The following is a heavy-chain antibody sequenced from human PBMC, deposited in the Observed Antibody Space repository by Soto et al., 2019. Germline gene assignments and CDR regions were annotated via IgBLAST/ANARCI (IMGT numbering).Heavy chain of an antibody. D-gene: IGHD3-16*01. CDR3: ARDWFGIDY. CDR2: ISSHNGNT. Sequence: QVQLVQSGDEVKQPGASVKVSCKASGSTITAYGISWVRQAPGQGLEWMAWISSHNGNTYYAQNLQGRVTMTTDTSTSTAYMELRSLRSDDTAVYYCARDWFGIDYWGQGTLVTVSS. V-gene: IGHV1-18*01. J-gene: IGHJ4*02. CDR1: GSTITAYG.